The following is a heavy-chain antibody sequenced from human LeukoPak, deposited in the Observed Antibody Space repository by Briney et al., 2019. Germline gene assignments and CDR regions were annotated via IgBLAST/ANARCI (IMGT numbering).Heavy chain of an antibody. CDR3: AKDAYGGATFFYYMDV. V-gene: IGHV3-9*01. D-gene: IGHD2/OR15-2a*01. Sequence: GGSLRLSCAGSGFTFDDYAMHWVRQTPGKGLEWVSGSSWNSGNIAYADFVGGRFTISRDNAKNSLSLQMTSLSDEDTAVYYCAKDAYGGATFFYYMDVWGKGTTVTVSS. J-gene: IGHJ6*03. CDR1: GFTFDDYA. CDR2: SSWNSGNI.